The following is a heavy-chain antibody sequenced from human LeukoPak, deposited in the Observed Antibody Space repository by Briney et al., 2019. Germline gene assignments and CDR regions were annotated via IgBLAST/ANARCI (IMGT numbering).Heavy chain of an antibody. CDR2: IYYSGST. Sequence: SETLSLTCTVSGGSISSGGYYWSWIRQHPGKGLEWIGCIYYSGSTYYNPSLKSRVTISVDTSKNQFSLKLSSVTAADTAVYYCAREVDSTRGTFVDYWGQGTLVTVSS. J-gene: IGHJ4*02. CDR1: GGSISSGGYY. CDR3: AREVDSTRGTFVDY. D-gene: IGHD2-2*01. V-gene: IGHV4-31*03.